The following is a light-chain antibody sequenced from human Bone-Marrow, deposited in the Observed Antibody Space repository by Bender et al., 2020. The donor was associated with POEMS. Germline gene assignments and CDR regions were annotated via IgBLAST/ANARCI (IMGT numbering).Light chain of an antibody. CDR2: EDN. Sequence: FILTQPHSVSESPGKTVIISCTRSSGNIAGNYVQWYQQRPGSAPTTVIFEDNLRPSGVPDRFSGIIDRSSNSASLIISGLTTEDEADYYCQTYDGSSRVFGGGTKVTVL. CDR3: QTYDGSSRV. V-gene: IGLV6-57*04. CDR1: SGNIAGNY. J-gene: IGLJ3*02.